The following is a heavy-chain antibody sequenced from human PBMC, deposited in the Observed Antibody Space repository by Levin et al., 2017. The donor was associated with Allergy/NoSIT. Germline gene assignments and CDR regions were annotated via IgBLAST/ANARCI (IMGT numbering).Heavy chain of an antibody. CDR2: ISSGSSYI. CDR1: GVNFNDYY. CDR3: STVGRESGNDFGRFDY. V-gene: IGHV3-11*05. J-gene: IGHJ4*02. D-gene: IGHD5-12*01. Sequence: GESLKISCTVSGVNFNDYYMSWIRQAPGKGLEWVAYISSGSSYINYADSVKGRFTISRDNAYNSLYLQMNSLRAEDTAVYYCSTVGRESGNDFGRFDYWGQGILVTVSS.